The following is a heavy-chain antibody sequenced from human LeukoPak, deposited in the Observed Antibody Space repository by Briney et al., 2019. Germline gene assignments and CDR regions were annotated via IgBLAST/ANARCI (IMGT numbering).Heavy chain of an antibody. CDR1: GYSISSGYY. D-gene: IGHD3-22*01. V-gene: IGHV4-38-2*02. J-gene: IGHJ4*02. CDR3: ARTPIDYDSSGYYSLDY. CDR2: IYHSGST. Sequence: SETLSLTCTVSGYSISSGYYWGWIRQPPGKGLEWIGSIYHSGSTYYNPSLKSRVTISVDTSKNQFSLKLSSVTAADTAVYYCARTPIDYDSSGYYSLDYWGQGTLVTVSS.